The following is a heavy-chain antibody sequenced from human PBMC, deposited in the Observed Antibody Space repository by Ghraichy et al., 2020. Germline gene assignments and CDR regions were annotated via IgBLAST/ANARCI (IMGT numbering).Heavy chain of an antibody. CDR3: AKDLGGYCTNTMCSLVHAFDI. CDR2: ISYDGSDK. Sequence: GGSLRLSCAASGFSFSNYGMHWVRQAPGKGLEWVAVISYDGSDKYYADSVKGRFTISRDNSKNTLYLQMNSLRAEDTPVIYCAKDLGGYCTNTMCSLVHAFDIWGQGTMVTVSS. J-gene: IGHJ3*02. D-gene: IGHD2-8*01. V-gene: IGHV3-30*18. CDR1: GFSFSNYG.